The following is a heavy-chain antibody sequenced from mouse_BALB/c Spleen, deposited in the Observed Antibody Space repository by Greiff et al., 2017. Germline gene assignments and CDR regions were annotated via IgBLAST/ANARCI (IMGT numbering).Heavy chain of an antibody. D-gene: IGHD1-1*01. CDR2: IFPGDGST. J-gene: IGHJ2*01. CDR3: ASPPSGSNYDPYFDY. Sequence: QVQLQQSGAELVKPGASVKLSCKASGYTFTSYDINWVRQRPEQGLEWIGWIFPGDGSTKYNEKFKGKATLTTDKSSNTAYMQLSRLTTEASAVYFCASPPSGSNYDPYFDYWGQGTTLTVSS. V-gene: IGHV1-85*01. CDR1: GYTFTSYD.